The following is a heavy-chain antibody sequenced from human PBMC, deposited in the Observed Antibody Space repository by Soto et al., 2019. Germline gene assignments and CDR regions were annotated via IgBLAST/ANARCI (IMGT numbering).Heavy chain of an antibody. J-gene: IGHJ5*02. Sequence: SETLSLTCTVRRGSIVSYYGGWIRQPPGKGLEWIGYIYYSGSTNYNPSLKSRVTISVDTSKNQFSLKLSSVTAADTAVYYCARDNIAAGWFDPWGQGTLVTVS. CDR3: ARDNIAAGWFDP. D-gene: IGHD6-25*01. CDR1: RGSIVSYY. V-gene: IGHV4-59*01. CDR2: IYYSGST.